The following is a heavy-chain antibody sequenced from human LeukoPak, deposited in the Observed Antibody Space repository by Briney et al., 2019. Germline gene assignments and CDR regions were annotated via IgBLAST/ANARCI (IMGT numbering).Heavy chain of an antibody. J-gene: IGHJ6*03. V-gene: IGHV3-21*01. CDR3: ARDPYSGTYGDTYYYYMDV. CDR2: ITSSSTYT. D-gene: IGHD1-26*01. CDR1: GFTFSGYS. Sequence: GSLRLSCAASGFTFSGYSMNWVRQAPGKGLEWVSSITSSSTYTFYADSVKGRFTISRDNARNSLYLQMNSLRAEDTAVYYCARDPYSGTYGDTYYYYMDVWGKGTTVTISS.